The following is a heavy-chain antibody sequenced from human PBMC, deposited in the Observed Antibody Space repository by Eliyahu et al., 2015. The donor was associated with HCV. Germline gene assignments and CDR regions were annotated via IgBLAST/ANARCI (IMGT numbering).Heavy chain of an antibody. CDR1: GFSLSTSGVG. J-gene: IGHJ4*02. CDR2: IYWDDDK. V-gene: IGHV2-5*02. CDR3: AHSSGYYDSSGYYYGPFDY. Sequence: QITLKESGPTLVKPTQTLTLTCTFSGFSLSTSGVGVGWIRQPPGKALEWLALIYWDDDKRYSPSLKSRLTITKDTSKNQVVLTMTNMDPVDTATYYCAHSSGYYDSSGYYYGPFDYWGQGTLVTVSS. D-gene: IGHD3-22*01.